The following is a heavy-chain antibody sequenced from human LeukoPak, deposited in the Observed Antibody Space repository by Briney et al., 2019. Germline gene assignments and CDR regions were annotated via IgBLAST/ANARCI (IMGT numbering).Heavy chain of an antibody. CDR3: ARSGSYELPPDY. CDR1: GYSFTTYY. CDR2: INPSGGGT. V-gene: IGHV1-46*01. Sequence: ASVKVSCKASGYSFTTYYMHWVRQAPGQGLEWTGIINPSGGGTSYAQKFQGRVTMTRDTSTSTVYMELSSLRSEDTAVYYCARSGSYELPPDYWGQGTLVTVSS. J-gene: IGHJ4*02. D-gene: IGHD1-26*01.